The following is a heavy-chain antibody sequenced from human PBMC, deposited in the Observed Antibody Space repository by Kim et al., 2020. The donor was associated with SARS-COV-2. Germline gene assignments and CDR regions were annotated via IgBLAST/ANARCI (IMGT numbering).Heavy chain of an antibody. D-gene: IGHD3-22*01. V-gene: IGHV4-39*01. CDR3: ARHFPSSGYYPWFDP. J-gene: IGHJ5*02. Sequence: PSLKSRVTISVDTSKNQFSLKLSSVTAADTAVYYCARHFPSSGYYPWFDPWGQGTLVTVSS.